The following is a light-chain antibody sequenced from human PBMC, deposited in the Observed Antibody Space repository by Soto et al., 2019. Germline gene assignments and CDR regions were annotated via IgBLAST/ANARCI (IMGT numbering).Light chain of an antibody. V-gene: IGKV3-20*01. CDR1: QSVSSSY. CDR3: QQYDSSPIT. J-gene: IGKJ5*01. Sequence: EIVLTQSPGTLSLSPGERATLSCRASQSVSSSYLAWYQQKPGQAPSLLIYGASRRATGIPDRFSGSGSGTDFTLTISRLEPEDFAVYYCQQYDSSPITFGQVTRLEIK. CDR2: GAS.